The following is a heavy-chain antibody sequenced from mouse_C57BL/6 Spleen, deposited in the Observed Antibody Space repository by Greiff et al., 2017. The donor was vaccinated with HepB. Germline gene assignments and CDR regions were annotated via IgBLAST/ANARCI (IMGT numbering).Heavy chain of an antibody. J-gene: IGHJ1*03. V-gene: IGHV3-6*01. CDR3: AREAYYYGRNFDV. Sequence: DVQLQESGPGLVKPSQSLSLTCSVTGYSITSGYYWNWIRQFPGNKLEWMGYISYDGSNNYNPSLKNRISITRDTSKNQFFLKLNSVTTEDTATYYCAREAYYYGRNFDVWGTGTTVTVSS. CDR1: GYSITSGYY. D-gene: IGHD1-1*01. CDR2: ISYDGSN.